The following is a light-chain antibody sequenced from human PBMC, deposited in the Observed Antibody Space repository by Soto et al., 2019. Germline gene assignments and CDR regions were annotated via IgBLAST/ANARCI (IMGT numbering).Light chain of an antibody. CDR2: GAS. J-gene: IGKJ1*01. CDR1: QTVSSSS. Sequence: GTLSLSPGERATLSCRASQTVSSSSLAWYQQKPGQAPRLLIFGASTRAAGFPDRFSGSGSGTDFTLTISRLEPEDFAVYYCQQYGSSPRTFGQGTKVDIK. CDR3: QQYGSSPRT. V-gene: IGKV3-20*01.